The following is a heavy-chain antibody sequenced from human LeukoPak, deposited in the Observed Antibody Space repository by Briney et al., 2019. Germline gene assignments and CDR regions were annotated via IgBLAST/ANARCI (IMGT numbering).Heavy chain of an antibody. D-gene: IGHD2-2*01. J-gene: IGHJ4*02. CDR1: GFTFSSYS. CDR3: AKDLVDCSSTSCSYYFDY. V-gene: IGHV3-33*06. Sequence: GGSLRLSCAASGFTFSSYSMNWVRQAPGKGLEWVAVIWYDGSNKYYADSVKGRFTISRDNSKNTLYLQMNSLRAEDTAVYYCAKDLVDCSSTSCSYYFDYWGQGALVTVSS. CDR2: IWYDGSNK.